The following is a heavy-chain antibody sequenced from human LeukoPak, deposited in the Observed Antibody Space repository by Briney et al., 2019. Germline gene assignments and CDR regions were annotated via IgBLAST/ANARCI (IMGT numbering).Heavy chain of an antibody. CDR2: INPGWSSI. J-gene: IGHJ4*02. CDR3: AKRNQAADY. V-gene: IGHV3-74*01. CDR1: GFTFSSYW. D-gene: IGHD1-14*01. Sequence: GGSLRLSCAASGFTFSSYWMHWVRHVPGKGLVWVARINPGWSSITYAGSVKGRFTISRDNAKNTLSLQMHILRAEDTGVYYSAKRNQAADYWGPGTLFTVS.